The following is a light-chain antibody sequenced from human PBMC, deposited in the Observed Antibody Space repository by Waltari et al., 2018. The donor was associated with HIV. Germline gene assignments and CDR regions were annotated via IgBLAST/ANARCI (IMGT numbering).Light chain of an antibody. Sequence: QAVVTQEPSLPVSPGGTVPLTCGSRTGAVTSGHYPYWFQQKPGQAPRTLIYDPSNKPSWTPARFSGSLLGGKAALTLSGAQPEDEAEYYCLLSYSGARPVVFGGGTKLTVL. CDR3: LLSYSGARPVV. CDR2: DPS. CDR1: TGAVTSGHY. V-gene: IGLV7-46*01. J-gene: IGLJ2*01.